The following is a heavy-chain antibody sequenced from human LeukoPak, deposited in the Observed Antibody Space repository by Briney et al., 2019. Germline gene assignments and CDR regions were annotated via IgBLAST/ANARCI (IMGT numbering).Heavy chain of an antibody. V-gene: IGHV1-2*02. D-gene: IGHD2-2*01. CDR3: ARDRMGDCATTSCYLDY. CDR1: GYTFTGYY. CDR2: INPNSGGT. J-gene: IGHJ4*02. Sequence: ASVKVSCNDSGYTFTGYYIHWVRQAPGQGLEWMGWINPNSGGTNYAQKFQGRVTMTRDTSINTVYMDLSSLRSDDTAVYYCARDRMGDCATTSCYLDYWGQGTQVTVSS.